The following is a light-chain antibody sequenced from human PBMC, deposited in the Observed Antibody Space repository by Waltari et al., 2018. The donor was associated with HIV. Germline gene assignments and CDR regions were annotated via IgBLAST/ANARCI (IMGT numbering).Light chain of an antibody. J-gene: IGLJ2*01. CDR1: KLGDKY. V-gene: IGLV3-1*01. CDR2: QDS. Sequence: SYELTQPPSVSVSPGQTASITCSGDKLGDKYACWYQQKPSQSPVLVIYQDSKRPSGTPGRFSGSNSGNTATLTISGTQAMDEADYYCQAWDSSTYVVFGGGTKLTVL. CDR3: QAWDSSTYVV.